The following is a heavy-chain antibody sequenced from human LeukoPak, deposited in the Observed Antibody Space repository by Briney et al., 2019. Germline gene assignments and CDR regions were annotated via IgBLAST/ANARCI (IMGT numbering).Heavy chain of an antibody. J-gene: IGHJ3*02. Sequence: SETLSLTCAVYGGSFSGYYWSWIRQPPGKGLEWIGEINHSGSTNYNPSLKSRVTISVDTSKNQFSLKLSSVTAADTAVYYCARRHKVGAGDALDIWGQGTMVTVSS. V-gene: IGHV4-34*01. CDR1: GGSFSGYY. D-gene: IGHD3-10*01. CDR2: INHSGST. CDR3: ARRHKVGAGDALDI.